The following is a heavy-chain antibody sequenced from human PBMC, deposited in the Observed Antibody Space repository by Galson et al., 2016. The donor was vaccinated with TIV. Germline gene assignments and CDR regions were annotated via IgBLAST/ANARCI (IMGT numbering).Heavy chain of an antibody. CDR1: GDTFSSFS. D-gene: IGHD3-16*01. J-gene: IGHJ3*02. Sequence: SVKVSCKASGDTFSSFSIIWVRQAPGQGLEWMGRNIPLLDKTNYVQKFQDRVTITADRSMSTAYMELSSLRSEDTAVYYCAREVAHVDSVILNADAFDIWGQGTKVTVSS. CDR2: NIPLLDKT. V-gene: IGHV1-69*08. CDR3: AREVAHVDSVILNADAFDI.